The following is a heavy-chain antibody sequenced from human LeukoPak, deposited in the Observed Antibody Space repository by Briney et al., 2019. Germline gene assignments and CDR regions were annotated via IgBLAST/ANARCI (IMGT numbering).Heavy chain of an antibody. Sequence: PSDTLSLTCAVSGYSISSGYYRGWIRQPPGKGLAWAGRIYHSVSTYYNTSLKMRVTISVDTSKNQFSLRLSSVTAADTGVYDCATKGFWSGYYDYYYYYMDVWGKGTTVTVSS. J-gene: IGHJ6*03. D-gene: IGHD3-3*01. CDR3: ATKGFWSGYYDYYYYYMDV. CDR2: IYHSVST. V-gene: IGHV4-38-2*01. CDR1: GYSISSGYY.